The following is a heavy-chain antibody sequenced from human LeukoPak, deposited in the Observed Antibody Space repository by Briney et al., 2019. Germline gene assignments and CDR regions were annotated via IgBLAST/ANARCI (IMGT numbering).Heavy chain of an antibody. CDR3: ARGPNYGVTRFDY. V-gene: IGHV4-39*07. CDR1: GGSISSSSYY. D-gene: IGHD4-17*01. CDR2: IYYSGST. Sequence: SETLSLTCTVSGGSISSSSYYWGWIRQPPGKGLEWIGSIYYSGSTNYNPSLKSRVTMSVDTSKNQFSLKLSSVTAADTAVYYCARGPNYGVTRFDYWGQGTLVTVSS. J-gene: IGHJ4*02.